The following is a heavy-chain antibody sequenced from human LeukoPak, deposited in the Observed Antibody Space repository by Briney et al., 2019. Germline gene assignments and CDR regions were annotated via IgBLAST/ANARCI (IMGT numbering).Heavy chain of an antibody. CDR1: GFTFSSYA. J-gene: IGHJ5*02. CDR2: ISGSGGST. CDR3: AKDGRRVVPAPTSP. D-gene: IGHD2-2*01. Sequence: PGGSLGLSCAASGFTFSSYAMSWVRQAPGKGLEWVSAISGSGGSTYYADSVKGRFTISRDNSKNTLYLQMNSLRAEDTAVYYCAKDGRRVVPAPTSPWGQGTLVTVSS. V-gene: IGHV3-23*01.